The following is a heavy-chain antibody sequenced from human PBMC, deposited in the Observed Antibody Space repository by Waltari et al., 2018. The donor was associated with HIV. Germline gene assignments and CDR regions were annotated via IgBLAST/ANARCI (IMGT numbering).Heavy chain of an antibody. D-gene: IGHD3-22*01. CDR2: KNAYNGNT. Sequence: QVQLVQSGAEVKKPGASVKVPCKASGSTFTSYGISWVRQDPGPGLEWMGWKNAYNGNTIYAQQRSRRATMAPDTATSTACLALASMLTDDMAVYYWARGPPFTMTWGGYFDYWGQGTLVTVSS. CDR3: ARGPPFTMTWGGYFDY. CDR1: GSTFTSYG. J-gene: IGHJ4*02. V-gene: IGHV1-18*03.